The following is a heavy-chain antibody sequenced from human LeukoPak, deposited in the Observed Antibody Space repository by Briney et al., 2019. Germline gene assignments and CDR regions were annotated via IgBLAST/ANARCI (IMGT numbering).Heavy chain of an antibody. CDR1: GGSISSSSYY. D-gene: IGHD2-2*01. V-gene: IGHV4-39*01. J-gene: IGHJ5*02. Sequence: SETLSLTCTVSGGSISSSSYYWGWIRQPPGKGLEWIGSIYYSGSTYYNPSLKSRVTISVDTSKNQFSLKLSSVTAADTAVYYCARACSSTSCFAAPWGQGTLVTVSS. CDR2: IYYSGST. CDR3: ARACSSTSCFAAP.